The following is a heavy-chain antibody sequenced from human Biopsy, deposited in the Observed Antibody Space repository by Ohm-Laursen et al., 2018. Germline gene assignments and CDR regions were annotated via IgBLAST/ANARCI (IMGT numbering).Heavy chain of an antibody. CDR3: ATELLPPGVGGPWLDS. Sequence: SLRLSCAASGFTYTTFAMNWVRQAPGKGLEWVSSISASSSYIYYADSVKGRSTVSRDNTKNTLYLQMNSLRAADTAIYFCATELLPPGVGGPWLDSWGQGTPVTVSS. CDR2: ISASSSYI. D-gene: IGHD3-16*01. V-gene: IGHV3-21*06. CDR1: GFTYTTFA. J-gene: IGHJ5*01.